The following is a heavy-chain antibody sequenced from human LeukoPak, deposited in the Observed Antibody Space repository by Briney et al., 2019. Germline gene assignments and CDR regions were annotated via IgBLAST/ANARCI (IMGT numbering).Heavy chain of an antibody. CDR2: IWYDGSNK. D-gene: IGHD4-17*01. CDR1: GFTFSSYG. V-gene: IGHV3-33*01. CDR3: ARDQRYGDYWSGFDY. Sequence: GRSLRLPCAASGFTFSSYGMHWVRQAPGKGLEWVAVIWYDGSNKYYADSVKGRFTISRDNSKNTLYLQMNSLRAEDTAVYYCARDQRYGDYWSGFDYWGQGTLVTVSS. J-gene: IGHJ4*02.